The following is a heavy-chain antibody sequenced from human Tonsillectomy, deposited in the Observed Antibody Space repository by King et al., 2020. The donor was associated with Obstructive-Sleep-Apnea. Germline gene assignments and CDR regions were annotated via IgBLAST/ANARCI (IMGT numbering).Heavy chain of an antibody. CDR2: ISFDGSSK. J-gene: IGHJ4*02. Sequence: VQLVESGGGVVQPGRSLRLSCAVSGFTFSNYAMHWVRQAPGKGLEWVALISFDGSSKNYADSVKGRFTIFRDNSRTTLTLQMNSLRAEDTAVYYCAGDPSNCGGDCYSVVDYWGQGSLVTVSS. CDR1: GFTFSNYA. D-gene: IGHD2-21*02. V-gene: IGHV3-30*04. CDR3: AGDPSNCGGDCYSVVDY.